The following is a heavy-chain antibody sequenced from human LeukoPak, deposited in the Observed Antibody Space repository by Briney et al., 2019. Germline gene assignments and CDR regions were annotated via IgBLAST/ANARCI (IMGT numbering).Heavy chain of an antibody. CDR3: ARVWYSSSWGPDY. Sequence: GRSLRLSCAASGFTFSSYGMHWVRQAPGKGLGWVAVIWYDGSNKYYADSVKGRFTISRDNSKNTLYLQMNSLRAEDTAVYYCARVWYSSSWGPDYWGQGTLVTVSS. J-gene: IGHJ4*02. CDR1: GFTFSSYG. CDR2: IWYDGSNK. V-gene: IGHV3-33*01. D-gene: IGHD6-13*01.